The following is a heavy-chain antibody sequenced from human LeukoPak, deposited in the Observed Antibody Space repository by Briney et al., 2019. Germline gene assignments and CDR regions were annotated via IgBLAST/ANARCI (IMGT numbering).Heavy chain of an antibody. CDR1: GFTFSSYA. J-gene: IGHJ4*02. Sequence: SGGSLRLSCAASGFTFSSYAMSWVRQAPGKGLEWVSAISGSGGSTYYADSVKGRFTISRDNSKNTLYLQMNSLRAEDTAVYYCAKDSGSTGFGNYWGQGTLVTVSS. CDR3: AKDSGSTGFGNY. D-gene: IGHD1-26*01. V-gene: IGHV3-23*01. CDR2: ISGSGGST.